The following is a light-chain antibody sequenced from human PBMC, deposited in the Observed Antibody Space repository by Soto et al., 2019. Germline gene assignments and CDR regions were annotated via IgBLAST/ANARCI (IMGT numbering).Light chain of an antibody. CDR3: QQANSFPLVT. CDR1: QDISSW. V-gene: IGKV1-12*01. CDR2: AAS. J-gene: IGKJ4*01. Sequence: DIQMTQSPSYVSASVGDRVTLTCRASQDISSWLAWYQQKPGKDPKLLIYAASTLHRGVPSRFRGSGSRTDFTLTISSLQPEDFATYYCQQANSFPLVTFGGGTKVEIK.